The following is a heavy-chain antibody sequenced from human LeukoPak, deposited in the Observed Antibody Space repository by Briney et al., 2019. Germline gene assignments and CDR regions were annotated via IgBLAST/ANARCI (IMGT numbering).Heavy chain of an antibody. Sequence: GGSLRLSCAASGFTFSSYAMHWVRQAPGKGLEWVAVISYDGSNKYYADSVKGRFTISRDNSKNTLYLQMISLRAEDTAVYYCARDGQWLVLWWFDPWGQGTLVTVSS. J-gene: IGHJ5*02. D-gene: IGHD6-19*01. CDR2: ISYDGSNK. CDR3: ARDGQWLVLWWFDP. CDR1: GFTFSSYA. V-gene: IGHV3-30*04.